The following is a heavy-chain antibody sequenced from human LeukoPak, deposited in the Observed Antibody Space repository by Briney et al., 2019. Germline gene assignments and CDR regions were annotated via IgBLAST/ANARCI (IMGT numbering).Heavy chain of an antibody. CDR1: GFTFSSYW. CDR2: ISTDASST. D-gene: IGHD6-13*01. J-gene: IGHJ5*02. Sequence: PGGSLRLSCTASGFTFSSYWMHWVRQAPGKGLVWVSRISTDASSTTYADSVKGRFTISRDNAKNTLYLQMNSLRAEDTAVYYCARPLYISSWYFDPWGQGTLVTVSS. CDR3: ARPLYISSWYFDP. V-gene: IGHV3-74*01.